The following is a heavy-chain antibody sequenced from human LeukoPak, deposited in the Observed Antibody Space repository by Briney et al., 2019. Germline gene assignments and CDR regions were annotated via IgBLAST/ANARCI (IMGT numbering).Heavy chain of an antibody. CDR1: GYSFTDYG. CDR3: ARDHALWSNCFDY. D-gene: IGHD2-21*01. J-gene: IGHJ4*02. CDR2: ISARSGNT. Sequence: ASVKVSCKTSGYSFTDYGITWVRQAPGQGLEWMGWISARSGNTNFSQRLQGRVTMTTDTSTSTAYMELRGLTSDDTAVYYCARDHALWSNCFDYWGQGTLVTVSS. V-gene: IGHV1-18*01.